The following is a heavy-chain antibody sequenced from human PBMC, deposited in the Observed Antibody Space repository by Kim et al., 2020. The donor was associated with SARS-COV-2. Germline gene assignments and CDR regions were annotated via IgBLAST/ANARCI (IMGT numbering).Heavy chain of an antibody. D-gene: IGHD3-9*01. V-gene: IGHV3-53*01. CDR3: ARMTYDIWTGPYRSYYFDY. Sequence: GRITISRDKSQNTLYLQMHTLRAEDTAMYYCARMTYDIWTGPYRSYYFDYWGQGTLVTVSS. J-gene: IGHJ4*02.